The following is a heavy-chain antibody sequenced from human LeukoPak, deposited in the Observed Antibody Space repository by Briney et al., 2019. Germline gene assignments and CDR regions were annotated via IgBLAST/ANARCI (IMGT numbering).Heavy chain of an antibody. CDR2: SDSVGNT. D-gene: IGHD6-6*01. V-gene: IGHV3-23*01. CDR3: AKESQMYSRSPFDY. Sequence: GGSLRLSCAASGFTFSSYDMTWVRQVPGKGLEWVSTSDSVGNTFYADSVKGRFIISRDNSNNTLYLQMNSLRAEDTAVYYCAKESQMYSRSPFDYWGQGTLVTVSS. J-gene: IGHJ4*02. CDR1: GFTFSSYD.